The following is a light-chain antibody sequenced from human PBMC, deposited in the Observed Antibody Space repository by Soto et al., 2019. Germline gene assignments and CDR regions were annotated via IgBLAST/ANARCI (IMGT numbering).Light chain of an antibody. J-gene: IGKJ2*01. Sequence: ENVLTQSPGTQALSPWERATLSCRASLSVTSYLAWYHKKPGQPPRLLLYGAYNRPTGIPDRFTGSGSGTDFTLTISRLQPEDVAVYYCQQYCTSPRTFGQGTKVEIK. CDR3: QQYCTSPRT. V-gene: IGKV3-20*01. CDR2: GAY. CDR1: LSVTSY.